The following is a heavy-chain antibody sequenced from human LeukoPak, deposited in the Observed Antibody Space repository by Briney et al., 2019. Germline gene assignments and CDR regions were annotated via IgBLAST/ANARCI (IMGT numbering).Heavy chain of an antibody. V-gene: IGHV1-69*13. CDR2: IIPIVGTT. CDR1: GGTFSSYA. Sequence: SVKVSCKASGGTFSSYAISWVRQAPGQGLEWMGGIIPIVGTTNHAQKFQGRVTITADESTSTAYMELSSLRSEDTGVYYCARGATSYCFDYWGQGTLVTVPS. CDR3: ARGATSYCFDY. J-gene: IGHJ4*02. D-gene: IGHD2-2*01.